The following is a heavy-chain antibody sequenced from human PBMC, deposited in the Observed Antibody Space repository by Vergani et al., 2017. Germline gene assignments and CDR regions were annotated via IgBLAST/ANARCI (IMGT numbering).Heavy chain of an antibody. D-gene: IGHD3-22*01. J-gene: IGHJ3*02. Sequence: QLQLQESGPGLVKPSETLSLTCAVYGGSFSGYYWSWIRQPPGKGLEWIGEINHSGSTNYNPSLKSRVTISVDTSKNQFSLKLSSVTAADTAVYYCARGYYDSSGLGSDDAFDIWGQGTMVTVSS. V-gene: IGHV4-34*09. CDR3: ARGYYDSSGLGSDDAFDI. CDR1: GGSFSGYY. CDR2: INHSGST.